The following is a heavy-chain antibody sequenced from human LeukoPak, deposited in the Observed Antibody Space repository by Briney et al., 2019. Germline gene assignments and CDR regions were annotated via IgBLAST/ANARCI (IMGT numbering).Heavy chain of an antibody. J-gene: IGHJ5*02. Sequence: ASVKVSCKASGYTFTGYYMHWVRQAPGQGLEWMGWINPNSGGTNYAQKFQGRVTMTRDTSISTAYVELSRLRSDDTAVYYCARPSIAAETWFDPWGQGTLVTVSS. CDR2: INPNSGGT. V-gene: IGHV1-2*02. CDR1: GYTFTGYY. D-gene: IGHD6-13*01. CDR3: ARPSIAAETWFDP.